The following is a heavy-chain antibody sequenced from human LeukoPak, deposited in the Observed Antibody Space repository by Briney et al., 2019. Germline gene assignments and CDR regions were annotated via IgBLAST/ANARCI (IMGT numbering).Heavy chain of an antibody. CDR2: ITAYSGNR. Sequence: GASVKVSCKASGGTFSSYAISWVRQAPGQGLEWMGWITAYSGNRNYAQKFQGRVTMTTDTTTAYMELRSLRSDDTAMYYCARGAASGTDYWGQGTLVTVSS. CDR1: GGTFSSYA. V-gene: IGHV1-18*01. J-gene: IGHJ4*02. D-gene: IGHD6-13*01. CDR3: ARGAASGTDY.